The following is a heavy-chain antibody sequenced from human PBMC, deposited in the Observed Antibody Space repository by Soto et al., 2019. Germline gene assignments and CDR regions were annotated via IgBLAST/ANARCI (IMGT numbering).Heavy chain of an antibody. CDR1: GVSLSTNGVG. CDR2: IYWDDEK. V-gene: IGHV2-5*02. Sequence: QITLKESGPTLVRPTQTLTLTCTFSGVSLSTNGVGVGWIRQPPGKALEWLALIYWDDEKWYSPSLESRLTVTKATSKHRVVLTMPYVDPADTATYYCAHNPEYDGPAFDYWGQGTLVTVSS. D-gene: IGHD3-10*01. CDR3: AHNPEYDGPAFDY. J-gene: IGHJ4*02.